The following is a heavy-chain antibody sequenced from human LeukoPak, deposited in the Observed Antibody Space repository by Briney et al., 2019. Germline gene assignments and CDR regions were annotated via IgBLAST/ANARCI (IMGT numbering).Heavy chain of an antibody. CDR2: LSWHSGSI. Sequence: PGGSLRLSCVASGVKFAMHWVRQAPGKGLEWVSGLSWHSGSIGYADSVKGRFIISRDNAKNSLYLEMNSLRPEDSALYYCAKETKVGENLYYFDYWGRGTLVTVSS. D-gene: IGHD1-26*01. V-gene: IGHV3-9*01. J-gene: IGHJ4*02. CDR3: AKETKVGENLYYFDY. CDR1: GVKFA.